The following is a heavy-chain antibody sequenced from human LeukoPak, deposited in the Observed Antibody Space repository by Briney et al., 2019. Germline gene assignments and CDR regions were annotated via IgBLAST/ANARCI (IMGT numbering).Heavy chain of an antibody. CDR3: ARDTTVTEFDY. V-gene: IGHV1-69*05. D-gene: IGHD4-17*01. Sequence: SVKVSCKASGGTFSSYAISWVRQAPGQGLEWMGGIIPIFGTANYAQKFQGRVTMTRDTSISTAYMELSRLRSDDTAVYYCARDTTVTEFDYWGQGTLVTVSS. CDR2: IIPIFGTA. CDR1: GGTFSSYA. J-gene: IGHJ4*02.